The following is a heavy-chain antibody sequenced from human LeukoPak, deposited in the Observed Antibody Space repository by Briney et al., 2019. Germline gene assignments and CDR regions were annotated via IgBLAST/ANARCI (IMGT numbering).Heavy chain of an antibody. V-gene: IGHV4-34*01. D-gene: IGHD2-2*01. CDR3: ASQRLGYCSSTSCHNWFDP. CDR2: INHSGST. CDR1: GGSFSGYY. Sequence: SETLSLTCAVYGGSFSGYYWSWIRQPPGKGLEWIGEINHSGSTNYNPSLKSRVTISVDTSKNQFSLKLSSVTAADTAVYYRASQRLGYCSSTSCHNWFDPWGQGTLVTVSS. J-gene: IGHJ5*02.